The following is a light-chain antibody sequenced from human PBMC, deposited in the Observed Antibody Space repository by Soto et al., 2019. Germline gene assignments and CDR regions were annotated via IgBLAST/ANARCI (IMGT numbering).Light chain of an antibody. Sequence: DIQMTQSPSSVSASVGDRVTITCRASQGVSSWVAWYQLKPGKAPNLLIYAASSLQSGVPSRFSASGSGTDFTLTTSSLQPEDFATYYCQQAESSPFTFAPGTTVDIK. CDR1: QGVSSW. V-gene: IGKV1-12*01. J-gene: IGKJ3*01. CDR3: QQAESSPFT. CDR2: AAS.